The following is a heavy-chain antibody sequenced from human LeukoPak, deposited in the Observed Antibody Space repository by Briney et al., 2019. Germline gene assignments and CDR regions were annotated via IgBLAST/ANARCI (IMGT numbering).Heavy chain of an antibody. CDR3: ARERDEGFDY. J-gene: IGHJ4*02. CDR1: GFIFSSYN. Sequence: GGSLRLSCAASGFIFSSYNMNWVRQAPGKGLEWVSSFGTRSSSIYYADSVKGRFTISRDNARNSLYLQMNSLKAEDTAVYYCARERDEGFDYWGQGTLVTVSS. V-gene: IGHV3-21*01. D-gene: IGHD5-24*01. CDR2: FGTRSSSI.